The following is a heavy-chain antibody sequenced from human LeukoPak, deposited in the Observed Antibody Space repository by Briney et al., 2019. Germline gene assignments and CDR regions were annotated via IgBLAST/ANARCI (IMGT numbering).Heavy chain of an antibody. CDR3: ARQEYFYYYYMDA. J-gene: IGHJ6*03. CDR2: ISSSSSYI. CDR1: GFTFSSYS. Sequence: GGSLRLSCAASGFTFSSYSMNWVRQAPGKGLEWVSSISSSSSYIYYADSVKGRFTISRDNAKSSLYLQMNSLRAEDTAVYYCARQEYFYYYYMDAWGKGTTVTVSS. V-gene: IGHV3-21*01.